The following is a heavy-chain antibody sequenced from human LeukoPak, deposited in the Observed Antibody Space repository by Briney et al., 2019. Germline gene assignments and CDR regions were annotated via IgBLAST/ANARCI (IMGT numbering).Heavy chain of an antibody. CDR1: GSTFSSYA. D-gene: IGHD3-22*01. CDR2: ISGSGGST. CDR3: AIDPSNYYESNSLDF. V-gene: IGHV3-23*01. J-gene: IGHJ4*02. Sequence: GALRLSCAASGSTFSSYAMSWVRQAPGKGLEWVSAISGSGGSTYYADSVKGRFTISRDNSKNTLYLQMNSLRAEDTALYYCAIDPSNYYESNSLDFWGQGTLVTVSS.